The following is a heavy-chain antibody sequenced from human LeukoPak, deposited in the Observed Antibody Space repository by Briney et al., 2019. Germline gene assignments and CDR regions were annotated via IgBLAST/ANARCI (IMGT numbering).Heavy chain of an antibody. Sequence: SVKVSCKASGGTFSSYAISWVRQAPGQGLEWMGRIIPILGIANYAQKFQGRVTITADKSTSTAYMELSSLRSEETAVYYCARDLGYSSFSGYYYGMDVWGQGTTVTVSS. J-gene: IGHJ6*02. CDR3: ARDLGYSSFSGYYYGMDV. CDR2: IIPILGIA. CDR1: GGTFSSYA. D-gene: IGHD6-13*01. V-gene: IGHV1-69*04.